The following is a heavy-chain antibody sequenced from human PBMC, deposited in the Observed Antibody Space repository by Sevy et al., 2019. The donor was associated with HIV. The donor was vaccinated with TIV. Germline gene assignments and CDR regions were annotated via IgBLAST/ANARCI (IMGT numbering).Heavy chain of an antibody. CDR1: GFTFSSYA. J-gene: IGHJ4*02. D-gene: IGHD3-10*01. V-gene: IGHV3-30-3*01. CDR2: ISYDGSNK. CDR3: SRNRGSGKNGFFDY. Sequence: GGSLRLSCVASGFTFSSYAMHWVRQAPGKGLEWVAVISYDGSNKYYADSVKGRFTISRDNSKNTLYLQMNSLRTEETAVYYCSRNRGSGKNGFFDYWGQGTLVTVSS.